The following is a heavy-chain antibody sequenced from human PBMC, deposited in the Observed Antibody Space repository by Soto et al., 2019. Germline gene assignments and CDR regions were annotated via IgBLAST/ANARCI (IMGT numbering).Heavy chain of an antibody. Sequence: ASVKVSCKASGYTFTSYAMHWVRQAPGQRLEWMGWINAGNGNTKYSQKIQGRVTITRDTSASAAYMELSSLRSEDTAVYYCARDLGGWPDYWGQGTLVTAPQ. CDR1: GYTFTSYA. CDR2: INAGNGNT. CDR3: ARDLGGWPDY. J-gene: IGHJ4*02. V-gene: IGHV1-3*01. D-gene: IGHD2-15*01.